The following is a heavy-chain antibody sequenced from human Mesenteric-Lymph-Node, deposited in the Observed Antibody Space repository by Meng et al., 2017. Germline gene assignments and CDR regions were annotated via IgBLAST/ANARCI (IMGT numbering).Heavy chain of an antibody. D-gene: IGHD6-13*01. Sequence: QVQRVQSGAEGKKPGASVKGSGKASGYTFTGYYMHGVRQAPGQGLEWMGRINPNSGGTNYAQKFQGRVTMTRDTSISTAYMELSRLRSDDTAVYYCAREEGPSSSWYVDYWGQGTLVTVSS. CDR3: AREEGPSSSWYVDY. CDR2: INPNSGGT. V-gene: IGHV1-2*06. J-gene: IGHJ4*02. CDR1: GYTFTGYY.